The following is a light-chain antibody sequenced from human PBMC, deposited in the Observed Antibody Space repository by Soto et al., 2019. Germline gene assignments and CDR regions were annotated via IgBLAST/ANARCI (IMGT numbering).Light chain of an antibody. CDR3: QQYYSTPWT. V-gene: IGKV4-1*01. J-gene: IGKJ1*01. CDR2: WAS. Sequence: DIVMTQSADSLAVSLGERATINCKSSQSIFSNSNNKKYLAWYQQKPGQPPKLLIHWASIRESGVPDRFSGSGSGTDFTFTINSLQVEDVEVYYCQQYYSTPWTFGQGTKVEIK. CDR1: QSIFSNSNNKKY.